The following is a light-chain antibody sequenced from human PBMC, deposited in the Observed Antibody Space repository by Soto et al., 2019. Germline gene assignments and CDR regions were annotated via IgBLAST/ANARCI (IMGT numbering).Light chain of an antibody. J-gene: IGLJ3*02. Sequence: QSALTQSASVSGSPGQSITISCTGTSSDVGGYNYVSWYQQHPGKAPKLIIYDVSNRPSGVSTRFSGSKSGNTASLTISGLQAEDEADYSCSSYTSTNSWVFGEGPSSPS. V-gene: IGLV2-14*01. CDR2: DVS. CDR3: SSYTSTNSWV. CDR1: SSDVGGYNY.